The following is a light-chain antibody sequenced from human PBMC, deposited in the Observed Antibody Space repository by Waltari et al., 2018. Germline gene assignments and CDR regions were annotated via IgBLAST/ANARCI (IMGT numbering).Light chain of an antibody. Sequence: QSALTQPASVSGSPGQSITISCPGASSDFGRYNLFSWYQQHPGKAPKVMIYEVTKRPSGVSDRFSGSRSGNTASLTISGLQPEDEADYYCCSYAGSGTLDVVFGGGTKLTVL. CDR2: EVT. CDR1: SSDFGRYNL. V-gene: IGLV2-23*02. J-gene: IGLJ2*01. CDR3: CSYAGSGTLDVV.